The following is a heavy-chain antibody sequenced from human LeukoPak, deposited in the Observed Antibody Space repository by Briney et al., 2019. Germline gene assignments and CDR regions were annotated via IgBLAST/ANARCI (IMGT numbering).Heavy chain of an antibody. Sequence: PGGSLRLSCAASGFTFSSYSMNWVRQAPGKGLEWVSSISSSSSYIYYADSVKGRFTISRDNAKNSLYLQMNSLRAEDTAVYYCAREETTVTALDYWGQGTLVTVSS. CDR1: GFTFSSYS. J-gene: IGHJ4*02. CDR3: AREETTVTALDY. D-gene: IGHD4-17*01. CDR2: ISSSSSYI. V-gene: IGHV3-21*01.